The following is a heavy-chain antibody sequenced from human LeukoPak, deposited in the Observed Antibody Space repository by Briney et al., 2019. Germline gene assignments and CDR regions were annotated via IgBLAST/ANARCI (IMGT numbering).Heavy chain of an antibody. CDR3: ARLTDLYYYDSSGYYYFDY. J-gene: IGHJ4*02. D-gene: IGHD3-22*01. CDR1: GYTFTSYG. Sequence: ASVKVSCKASGYTFTSYGISWVRQAPGQGLEWMGWISAYNGNTNYAQKLQGRVTMTTDTSTSTVYMELRSLRSDDTAVYYCARLTDLYYYDSSGYYYFDYWGQGTLVTVSS. CDR2: ISAYNGNT. V-gene: IGHV1-18*01.